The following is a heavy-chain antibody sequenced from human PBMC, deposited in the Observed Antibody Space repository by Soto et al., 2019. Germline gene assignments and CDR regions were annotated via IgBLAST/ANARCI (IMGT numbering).Heavy chain of an antibody. Sequence: ASVKVSCKASGYTFTSYYMHWVRQAPGQGLEWMGIINPSGGSTSYAQKFQGRVTMTRDTSTSTAYMELSSLRSEDTAVYYCAREMGSTSCCDPAGEFDPWGQGTLVTVSS. CDR3: AREMGSTSCCDPAGEFDP. D-gene: IGHD2-2*01. CDR1: GYTFTSYY. V-gene: IGHV1-46*01. CDR2: INPSGGST. J-gene: IGHJ5*02.